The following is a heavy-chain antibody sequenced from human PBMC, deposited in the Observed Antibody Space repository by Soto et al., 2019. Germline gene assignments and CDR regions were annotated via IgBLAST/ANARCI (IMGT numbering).Heavy chain of an antibody. Sequence: GVLRLSCAASGFTFSNAWVSWVRQAPGKGLEWVGRIKSKTDGGTTDYAAPVKGRFTISRDDSKNTLYLQMDSLKTEDTAVYYCTTDRSWPRRIYLGYWGQGTLVTVSS. V-gene: IGHV3-15*07. D-gene: IGHD6-13*01. CDR2: IKSKTDGGTT. CDR3: TTDRSWPRRIYLGY. CDR1: GFTFSNAW. J-gene: IGHJ4*02.